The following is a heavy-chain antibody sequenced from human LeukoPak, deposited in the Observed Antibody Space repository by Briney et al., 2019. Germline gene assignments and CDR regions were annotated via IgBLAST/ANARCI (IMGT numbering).Heavy chain of an antibody. V-gene: IGHV3-48*03. D-gene: IGHD3-9*01. CDR3: AKGPLRGDILTGYPN. J-gene: IGHJ4*02. CDR2: IASDSTI. Sequence: GGSLRLSCAASGFTVSSYEMNWVRQAPGKGLEWVSFIASDSTIYYADSVKGRFTISRDNSKNTLYLQMNSLRAEDTAVYYCAKGPLRGDILTGYPNWGQGTLVTVSS. CDR1: GFTVSSYE.